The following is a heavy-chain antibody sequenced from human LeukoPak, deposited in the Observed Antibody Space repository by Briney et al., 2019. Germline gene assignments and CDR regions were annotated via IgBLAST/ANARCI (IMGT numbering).Heavy chain of an antibody. J-gene: IGHJ4*02. CDR1: GGSISSGGYY. CDR3: AREGRDGNFDY. V-gene: IGHV4-31*03. CDR2: IYYSGST. Sequence: PSEALSLTCTVSGGSISSGGYYWSWIRQHPGKGLEWIGYIYYSGSTYYNPSLKSRVTISVDTSKNQFSLKLSSVTAADTAVYYCAREGRDGNFDYWGQGTLVTVSS.